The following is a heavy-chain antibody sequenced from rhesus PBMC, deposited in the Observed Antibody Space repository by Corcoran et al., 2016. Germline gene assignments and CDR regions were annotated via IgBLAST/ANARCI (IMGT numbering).Heavy chain of an antibody. CDR1: GASISCYW. CDR2: INGKMGNP. J-gene: IGHJ3*01. V-gene: IGHV4-80*01. CDR3: ARRPYSSWSLGAFDF. Sequence: QVQLQESGPGLVKPSETLSLTCAVSGASISCYWWSWFRQPPGKGLEWIGGINGKMGNPSYHPPLKSRVTISKDASKNQFSRKLSSVTAADTAVYYCARRPYSSWSLGAFDFWGQGLRVTVSS. D-gene: IGHD6-13*01.